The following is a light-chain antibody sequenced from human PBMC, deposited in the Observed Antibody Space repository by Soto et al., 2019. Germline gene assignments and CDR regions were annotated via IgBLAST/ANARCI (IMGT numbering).Light chain of an antibody. J-gene: IGKJ3*01. CDR2: GAS. CDR1: QSVSSNY. Sequence: EIVLTQSPGTLSVSPGERVTLSCRASQSVSSNYFAWYQQRPGQAPRLLIFGASYRATGIPDRFSGSGSGTDFTLPISRLEPEDFAVYYCQQYSSSPPEFTFGPGTKVDSK. V-gene: IGKV3-20*01. CDR3: QQYSSSPPEFT.